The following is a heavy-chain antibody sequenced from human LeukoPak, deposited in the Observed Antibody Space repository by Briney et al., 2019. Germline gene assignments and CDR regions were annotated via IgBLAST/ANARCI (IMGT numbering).Heavy chain of an antibody. V-gene: IGHV1-46*01. Sequence: ASVKVSCKASGYTFTSYYMHWVRQAPGQGLEWMGFINPSGGSTSYAQKFLDRVTMTRDISTSTVYVELSSLRSEDTAVYYCARNVGSGFDYWGHGSLVTVSS. D-gene: IGHD2-15*01. J-gene: IGHJ4*01. CDR3: ARNVGSGFDY. CDR1: GYTFTSYY. CDR2: INPSGGST.